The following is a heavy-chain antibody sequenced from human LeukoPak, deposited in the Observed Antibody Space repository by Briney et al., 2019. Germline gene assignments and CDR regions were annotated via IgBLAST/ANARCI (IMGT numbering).Heavy chain of an antibody. D-gene: IGHD3-22*01. CDR1: GGTFSSYA. CDR3: ARGQGSYYYDSSGVDYYYYGMDV. J-gene: IGHJ6*02. CDR2: ISAYNGNT. Sequence: ASVKVSCKASGGTFSSYAISWVRQAPGQGLEWMGWISAYNGNTNYAQKLQGRVTMTTDTSTSTAYMELRSLRSDDTAVYYCARGQGSYYYDSSGVDYYYYGMDVWGQGTTVTVSS. V-gene: IGHV1-18*01.